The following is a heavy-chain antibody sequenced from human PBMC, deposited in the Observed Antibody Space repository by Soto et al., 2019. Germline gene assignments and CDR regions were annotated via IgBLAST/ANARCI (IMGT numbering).Heavy chain of an antibody. CDR1: GFTFSSYW. D-gene: IGHD2-2*01. CDR2: IKQDGSEK. V-gene: IGHV3-7*01. J-gene: IGHJ6*03. Sequence: GGSLRLSCAASGFTFSSYWMSWVRQAPGKGLEWVANIKQDGSEKYYVDSVKGRFTISRDNAKNSLYLQMNSLRAEDTAVYYCARVGIGYCSSTSCYGSYYYYYYMDVWGKGTTVTVSS. CDR3: ARVGIGYCSSTSCYGSYYYYYYMDV.